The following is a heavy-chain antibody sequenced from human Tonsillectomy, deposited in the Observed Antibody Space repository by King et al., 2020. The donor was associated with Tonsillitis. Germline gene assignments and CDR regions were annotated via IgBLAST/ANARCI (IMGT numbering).Heavy chain of an antibody. D-gene: IGHD4-17*01. CDR2: IYSGGST. CDR1: GFTVSSSY. J-gene: IGHJ5*02. V-gene: IGHV3-66*01. CDR3: ARDLVDYGWLDP. Sequence: VQLVESGGGLVQPGGSLRLTCVASGFTVSSSYMSWVRQAPGKGLEWVSVIYSGGSTYYADSVKGRFTISRDNSKNTLYLQMNSLRAEDTAVYYCARDLVDYGWLDPWGQGTLVTVSS.